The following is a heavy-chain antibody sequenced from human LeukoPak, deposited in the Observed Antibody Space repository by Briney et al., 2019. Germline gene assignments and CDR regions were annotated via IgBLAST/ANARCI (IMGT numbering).Heavy chain of an antibody. Sequence: GGSLRLSCAASGFTFSNYAMSWVRQAPGKGLEWVSAISGSGGRTYYADSVKGRFALSRDNSKNTLYLQMNSLRAEDTAVYYCAKEYYYGSGTYYNVDYWGQGTLVTVSS. V-gene: IGHV3-23*01. CDR1: GFTFSNYA. D-gene: IGHD3-10*01. CDR3: AKEYYYGSGTYYNVDY. J-gene: IGHJ4*02. CDR2: ISGSGGRT.